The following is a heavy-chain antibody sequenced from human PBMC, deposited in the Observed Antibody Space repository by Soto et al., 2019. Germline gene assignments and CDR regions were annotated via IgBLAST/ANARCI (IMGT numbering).Heavy chain of an antibody. D-gene: IGHD4-17*01. J-gene: IGHJ6*03. CDR1: GGSFSGYY. Sequence: QVQRQQWGAGLLKPSETLSLTCAVYGGSFSGYYWSWIRQPPGKGLEWIGEINHSGSTNYNPSLKSGVTISVHTSKNQFSLKLSSVTAADTAVYYCARGATVMTTVTSDSHIYYYYYYMDVWGKGTTVTVSS. CDR2: INHSGST. V-gene: IGHV4-34*01. CDR3: ARGATVMTTVTSDSHIYYYYYYMDV.